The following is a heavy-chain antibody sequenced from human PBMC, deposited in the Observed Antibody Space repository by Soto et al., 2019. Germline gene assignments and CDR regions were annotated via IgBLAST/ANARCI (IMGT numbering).Heavy chain of an antibody. D-gene: IGHD6-19*01. CDR1: GFPFWHYG. CDR3: ARDRNGGWFHMDV. J-gene: IGHJ6*02. V-gene: IGHV3-33*01. Sequence: QVQLVESGGGVVQPGRSLRLSCVGSGFPFWHYGMHWVRQAPGKGLEWVAVNWSDGNKESYADSVKGRFAISRDNSKDTLYLEMNSPRVEATAVYFCARDRNGGWFHMDVWGQGTTVSVSS. CDR2: NWSDGNKE.